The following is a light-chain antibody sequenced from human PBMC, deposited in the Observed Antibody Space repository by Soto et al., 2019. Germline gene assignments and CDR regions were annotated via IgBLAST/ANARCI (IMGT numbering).Light chain of an antibody. J-gene: IGKJ3*01. CDR2: GAS. Sequence: EIVLTQSPGTLSLSPGERAALSCMASQSVSGSYIAWYQQKPGQAPRLLIYGASSRATGMPDRFSGSGSGTDFTLTISRLEPEDFAVYYCQQYGSSLLFTFGPGTKVDIK. CDR3: QQYGSSLLFT. V-gene: IGKV3-20*01. CDR1: QSVSGSY.